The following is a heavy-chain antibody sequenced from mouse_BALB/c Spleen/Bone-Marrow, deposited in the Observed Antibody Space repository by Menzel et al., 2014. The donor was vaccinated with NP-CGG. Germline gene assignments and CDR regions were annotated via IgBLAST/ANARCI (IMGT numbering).Heavy chain of an antibody. CDR1: GFTFSSYD. CDR2: ISSGGGST. V-gene: IGHV5-12-1*01. Sequence: EVMLVESGGGLVQPGGSLKLSCAASGFTFSSYDMSWVRQTPEKRLEWVAYISSGGGSTYYSDTVKGRFTISRDNAKNTLYLQMSSLKSEDTAMYYCARQILRGFAYWGQGTLVTVSA. J-gene: IGHJ3*01. D-gene: IGHD1-1*01. CDR3: ARQILRGFAY.